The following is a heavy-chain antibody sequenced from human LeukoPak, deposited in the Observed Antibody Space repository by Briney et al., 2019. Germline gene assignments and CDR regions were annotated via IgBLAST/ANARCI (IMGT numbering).Heavy chain of an antibody. D-gene: IGHD4-17*01. V-gene: IGHV3-23*01. Sequence: GGSLRLSCAASGLTFSSYAMSWVREAPGKGLEWVSSISGSGGRTYYAASVKGRFTLYRDNSKNTRYLQMNSLRVEDTAIYYCAKDRLRATVTSFDYWGQGTLVTVSS. CDR2: ISGSGGRT. J-gene: IGHJ4*02. CDR1: GLTFSSYA. CDR3: AKDRLRATVTSFDY.